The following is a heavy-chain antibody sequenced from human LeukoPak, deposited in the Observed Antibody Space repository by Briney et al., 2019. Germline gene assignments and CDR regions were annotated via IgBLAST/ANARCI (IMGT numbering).Heavy chain of an antibody. Sequence: GGSLRLSCAASGFTFSSYAMSWVRQAPGKGLEWVSAISGSGGSTYYADSVKSRFTISRDNSKNTLYLQMNSLTAEDTAVYYCAKDLFGIVAFFDYWGQGTLVTVSS. V-gene: IGHV3-23*01. CDR1: GFTFSSYA. D-gene: IGHD1-26*01. CDR3: AKDLFGIVAFFDY. J-gene: IGHJ4*02. CDR2: ISGSGGST.